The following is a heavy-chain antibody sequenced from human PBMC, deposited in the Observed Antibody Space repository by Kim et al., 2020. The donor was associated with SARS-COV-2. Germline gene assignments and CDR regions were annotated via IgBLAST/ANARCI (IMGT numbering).Heavy chain of an antibody. CDR2: IHPGDSDT. V-gene: IGHV5-51*01. D-gene: IGHD3-9*01. J-gene: IGHJ4*02. CDR3: AGQQIWTGSPPIIN. Sequence: GASLKISCKGSGYRFTSYWIGLVRQMPGKGLEWMGIIHPGDSDTRYSPSFQGQVTISADKSISTAYLQWSSLKASDTAMYYCAGQQIWTGSPPIINWGQGTLVTVSS. CDR1: GYRFTSYW.